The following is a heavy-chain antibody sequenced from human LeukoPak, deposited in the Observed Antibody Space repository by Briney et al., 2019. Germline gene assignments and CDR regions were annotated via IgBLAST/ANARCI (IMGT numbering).Heavy chain of an antibody. J-gene: IGHJ5*02. CDR3: ARHYEP. CDR2: IYDSGST. D-gene: IGHD3-16*01. CDR1: GGSIRSSYYY. Sequence: SETLSLTCTVSGGSIRSSYYYRGWIRQPPGKGLEWIGSIYDSGSTYYNPSLKSRVTISVDTSKNQFSLKLNSVTAADTAVYYCARHYEPWGQGTLVTVSS. V-gene: IGHV4-39*01.